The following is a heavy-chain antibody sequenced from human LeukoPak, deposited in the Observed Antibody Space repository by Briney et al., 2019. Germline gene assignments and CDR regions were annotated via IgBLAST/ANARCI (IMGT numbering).Heavy chain of an antibody. CDR1: GFTLSTYA. V-gene: IGHV3-23*01. CDR3: AKPRYYYDSSGRRPDY. CDR2: LLISAGST. J-gene: IGHJ4*02. D-gene: IGHD3-22*01. Sequence: GGSLRLSCAASGFTLSTYAVSWVRQAPGKGLEWVSGLLISAGSTYYADSVKGRFTISRDNSKNTLYLQMNSLRAEDTAVYYCAKPRYYYDSSGRRPDYWGQGTLVTVSS.